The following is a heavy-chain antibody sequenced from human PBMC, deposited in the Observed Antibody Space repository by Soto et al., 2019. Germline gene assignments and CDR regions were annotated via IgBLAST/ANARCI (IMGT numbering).Heavy chain of an antibody. Sequence: EVQLVESGGGLVQPXGXLRLSCAASGFTFSRYWMHWVRQAPEKGLEWVANIKEDGTERYYVDSVKGRFTISRDNAKNSLYLQMDSLRAEDTAVYYCARGYGAGDYWGQGTLVTVSS. CDR3: ARGYGAGDY. J-gene: IGHJ4*02. CDR2: IKEDGTER. CDR1: GFTFSRYW. D-gene: IGHD5-18*01. V-gene: IGHV3-7*03.